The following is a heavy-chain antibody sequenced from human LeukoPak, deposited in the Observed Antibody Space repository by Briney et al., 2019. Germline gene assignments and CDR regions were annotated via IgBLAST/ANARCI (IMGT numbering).Heavy chain of an antibody. CDR3: AKDPELELPPSYYGMDV. V-gene: IGHV3-30*18. D-gene: IGHD1-7*01. Sequence: PGGSLRLSCAASGFTFSSYGMHWVRQAPGKGLEWVAVISYDGSNKYYADSVKGRFTISRDNSKNTLYLQMNSPRAEDTAVYYCAKDPELELPPSYYGMDVWGQGTTVTVSS. J-gene: IGHJ6*02. CDR2: ISYDGSNK. CDR1: GFTFSSYG.